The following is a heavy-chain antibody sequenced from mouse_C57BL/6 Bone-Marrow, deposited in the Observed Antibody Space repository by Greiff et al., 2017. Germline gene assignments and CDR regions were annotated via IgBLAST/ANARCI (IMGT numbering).Heavy chain of an antibody. Sequence: EVQLVESGGGLVQPGGSLKLSCAASGFTFSDYGMAWVRQAPRKGPEWVAFISNLAYSIYYADTVTGRFTISRENAKNPLYLEMSSLRSEDTAMYYCARYDYDGYAMDYWGQGTSVTVSS. V-gene: IGHV5-15*01. J-gene: IGHJ4*01. CDR3: ARYDYDGYAMDY. D-gene: IGHD2-4*01. CDR2: ISNLAYSI. CDR1: GFTFSDYG.